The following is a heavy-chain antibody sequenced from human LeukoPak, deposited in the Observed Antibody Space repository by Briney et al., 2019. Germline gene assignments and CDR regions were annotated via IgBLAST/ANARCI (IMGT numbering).Heavy chain of an antibody. CDR1: GFTFSSYS. CDR2: ISSSSSYI. Sequence: GGSLRLSCAASGFTFSSYSMNWVRQAPGKGLEWVSSISSSSSYIYYADSVRGRFTISRDNAKNSLYLQMNSLRAEDTAVYYCARDYSGYDLFDYWGQGTLVTVSS. CDR3: ARDYSGYDLFDY. V-gene: IGHV3-21*01. J-gene: IGHJ4*02. D-gene: IGHD5-12*01.